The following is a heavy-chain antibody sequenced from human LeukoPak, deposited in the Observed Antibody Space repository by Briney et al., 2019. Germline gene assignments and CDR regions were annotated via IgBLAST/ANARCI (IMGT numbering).Heavy chain of an antibody. CDR3: AKRDSRCWYFDY. CDR1: GSTFSSYA. V-gene: IGHV3-23*01. D-gene: IGHD6-13*01. Sequence: GGSLRLSCAASGSTFSSYAMSWVRQAPGKGLEWVSTISVSGGTTYYADSVKGRFTISRDTSKNTLYLQMNSLRAGDTAVYYCAKRDSRCWYFDYWGQGTLVTVSS. J-gene: IGHJ4*02. CDR2: ISVSGGTT.